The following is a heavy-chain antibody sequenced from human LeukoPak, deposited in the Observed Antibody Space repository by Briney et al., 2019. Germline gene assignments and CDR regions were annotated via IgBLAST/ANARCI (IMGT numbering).Heavy chain of an antibody. CDR2: IYYSGST. CDR3: ARVVAAKGGDAFDI. D-gene: IGHD2-15*01. CDR1: GYSISSGYY. Sequence: SETLSLTCTVSGYSISSGYYWSWIRQHPGKGLEWIGYIYYSGSTYYNPSLKSRVTISVDTSKNQFSLKLSSVTAADTAVYYCARVVAAKGGDAFDIWGQGTMVTVSS. V-gene: IGHV4-31*03. J-gene: IGHJ3*02.